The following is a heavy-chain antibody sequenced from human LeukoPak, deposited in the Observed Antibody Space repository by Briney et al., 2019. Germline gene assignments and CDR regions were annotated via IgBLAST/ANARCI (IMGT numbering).Heavy chain of an antibody. CDR2: ISSSGSTI. D-gene: IGHD3-16*02. CDR1: GFTFSSYA. V-gene: IGHV3-21*04. Sequence: PGGSLRLSCAASGFTFSSYAMSWVRQAPGKGLEWVSAISSSGSTIYYADSVKGRFTISRDNAKNSLYLQMNSLRAEDTAVYYCAREPRIMITFGGVIGRVADKYFDYWGQGTLVTVSS. J-gene: IGHJ4*02. CDR3: AREPRIMITFGGVIGRVADKYFDY.